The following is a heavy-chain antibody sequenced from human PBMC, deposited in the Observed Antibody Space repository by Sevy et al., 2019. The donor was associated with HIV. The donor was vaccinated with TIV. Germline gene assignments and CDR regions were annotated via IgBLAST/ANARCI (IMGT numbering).Heavy chain of an antibody. J-gene: IGHJ6*02. CDR2: ISYDGSNK. CDR1: GFTFSSYG. D-gene: IGHD7-27*01. CDR3: AAPGKSDGDPLHYYYYYGMDV. Sequence: GGSLRLSCAASGFTFSSYGMHWVRQAPGKGLEWVAVISYDGSNKYYADSVKGRFTISRDNSKNTLYLQMNSLRAEDTAAYYCAAPGKSDGDPLHYYYYYGMDVWGLGTTVTVSS. V-gene: IGHV3-30*03.